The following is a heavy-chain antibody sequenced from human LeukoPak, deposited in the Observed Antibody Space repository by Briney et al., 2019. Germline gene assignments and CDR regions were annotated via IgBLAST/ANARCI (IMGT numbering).Heavy chain of an antibody. CDR1: GYFITSGYY. J-gene: IGHJ3*02. D-gene: IGHD6-19*01. V-gene: IGHV4-38-2*02. CDR2: IYYSGST. CDR3: ARHKYSSGWPPEGAFDI. Sequence: SETLSLTCSVSGYFITSGYYGGWIRQSPGKGLEWIGSIYYSGSTYYNPSLKSRVTISVDTSKNQFSLKLSSVTAADTAVYYCARHKYSSGWPPEGAFDIWGQGTMVTVSS.